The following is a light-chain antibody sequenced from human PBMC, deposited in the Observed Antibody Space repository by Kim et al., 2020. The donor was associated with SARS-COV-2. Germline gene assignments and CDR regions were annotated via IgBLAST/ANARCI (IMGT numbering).Light chain of an antibody. V-gene: IGLV1-44*01. CDR3: AAWDDSLNDYV. J-gene: IGLJ1*01. CDR1: RSKIGSNT. CDR2: SNK. Sequence: QRVTKAGEGSRSKIGSNTVNWEQQLPGTDPKRLSFSNKQRPSGVPDRFSGSKSGTAAYLAISGLQSEDEDDYYCAAWDDSLNDYVFGTGTKVTVL.